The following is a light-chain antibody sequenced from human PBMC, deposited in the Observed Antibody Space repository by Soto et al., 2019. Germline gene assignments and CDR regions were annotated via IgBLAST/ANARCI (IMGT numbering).Light chain of an antibody. J-gene: IGKJ4*01. CDR2: GAS. CDR3: QKCKVAPFT. Sequence: DIQMTQSPSTLSASVGDRVTITCRASQPISTFLNWYQQKTGRAPKLLIYGASTLQSGVPSRFSGSGSGTDFTLTISSLQPEDVATYYCQKCKVAPFTFGGGTKVDIK. V-gene: IGKV1-27*01. CDR1: QPISTF.